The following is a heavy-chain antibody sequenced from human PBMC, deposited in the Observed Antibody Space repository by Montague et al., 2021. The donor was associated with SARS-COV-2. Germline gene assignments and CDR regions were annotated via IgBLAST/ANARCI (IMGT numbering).Heavy chain of an antibody. V-gene: IGHV4-4*02. CDR1: GGAINSSNW. CDR2: IYYSGST. J-gene: IGHJ6*02. CDR3: ARAGQQLARYYYYGMDV. Sequence: SETLSLTCVVSGGAINSSNWWSWVRQPPGKGLEWIGYIYYSGSTNYNPSLKSRVTISVDTSKNQLSLKLSSVTAADTAVYYCARAGQQLARYYYYGMDVWGQGTTVTVSS. D-gene: IGHD6-13*01.